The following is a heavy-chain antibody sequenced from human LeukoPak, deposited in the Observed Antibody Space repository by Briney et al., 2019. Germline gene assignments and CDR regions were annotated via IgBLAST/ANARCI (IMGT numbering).Heavy chain of an antibody. J-gene: IGHJ4*02. V-gene: IGHV1-69*13. CDR3: ARWVNSSSKRRWELLDY. CDR1: GYTFTSFD. CDR2: IIPIFGTA. Sequence: GASVKVSCKASGYTFTSFDFSWVRQAPGQGLEWMGGIIPIFGTANYAQKFQGRVTITADESTSTAYMELSSLRSEDTAVYYCARWVNSSSKRRWELLDYWGQGTLVTVSS. D-gene: IGHD1-26*01.